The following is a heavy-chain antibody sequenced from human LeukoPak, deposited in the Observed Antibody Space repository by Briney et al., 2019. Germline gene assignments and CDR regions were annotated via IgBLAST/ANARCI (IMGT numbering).Heavy chain of an antibody. Sequence: PSETLSLTCTVSGGSISSYYWSWIRQPPGKGLEWIGYIYYSGSTNYNPSLKSRVTISVDTSKNQFSLKLSSVTAADTAVYYCARAGSMVRGVIITSAFDIWGQGTMVTVSS. CDR2: IYYSGST. CDR3: ARAGSMVRGVIITSAFDI. D-gene: IGHD3-10*01. CDR1: GGSISSYY. V-gene: IGHV4-59*01. J-gene: IGHJ3*02.